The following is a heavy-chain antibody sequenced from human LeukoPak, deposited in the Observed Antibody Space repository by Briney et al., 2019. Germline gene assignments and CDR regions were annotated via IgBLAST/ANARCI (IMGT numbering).Heavy chain of an antibody. D-gene: IGHD3-22*01. Sequence: SETLSLTCTVSGGSISSGGYFWSWIRQPAGKGLEWIGRFYASGSTNYNPSLQSRVTISVDTSKSQFSLKLSSVTAADTAVYYCARGYYYDDSSGYYYHDALDMWGQGTMVTVSS. CDR1: GGSISSGGYF. J-gene: IGHJ3*02. CDR2: FYASGST. CDR3: ARGYYYDDSSGYYYHDALDM. V-gene: IGHV4-61*02.